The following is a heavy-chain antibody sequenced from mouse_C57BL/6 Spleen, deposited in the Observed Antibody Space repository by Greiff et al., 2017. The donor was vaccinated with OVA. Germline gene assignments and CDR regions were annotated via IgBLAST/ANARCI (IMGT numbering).Heavy chain of an antibody. CDR1: GYTFTSYW. CDR3: ARPPGSSSYYAMDY. D-gene: IGHD1-1*01. J-gene: IGHJ4*01. Sequence: QVQLQQPGAELVKPGASVKLSCKASGYTFTSYWMHWVKQRPGQGLEWIGMIHPNSGSTNYNEKFKSKATLTVDKSSSTAYMQLSSLTSEDSAVYYCARPPGSSSYYAMDYWGQGTSVTVSS. CDR2: IHPNSGST. V-gene: IGHV1-64*01.